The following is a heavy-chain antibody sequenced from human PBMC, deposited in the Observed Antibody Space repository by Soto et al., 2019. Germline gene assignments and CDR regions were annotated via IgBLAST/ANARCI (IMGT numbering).Heavy chain of an antibody. D-gene: IGHD2-2*01. CDR1: GFTFSNAW. CDR3: TTVRVPAAMRLRWAKGSTDAFDI. V-gene: IGHV3-15*01. CDR2: IKSKTDGGTT. Sequence: GGSLRLSCAASGFTFSNAWMSWVRQAPGKGLEWVGRIKSKTDGGTTDYAAPVKGRFTISRDDSKNTLYLQMNSLKTEDTAVYYCTTVRVPAAMRLRWAKGSTDAFDIWGQGTMVTVSS. J-gene: IGHJ3*02.